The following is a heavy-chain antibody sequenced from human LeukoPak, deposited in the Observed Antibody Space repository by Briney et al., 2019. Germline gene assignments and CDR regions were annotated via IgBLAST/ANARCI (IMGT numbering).Heavy chain of an antibody. Sequence: SETLSLTCTVSGGSISSYYWSWIRQPPGKGLEWIGYLYYSGNTNYNPSLKSRVTISVDTSKTQFSLKLSSVTAADTAVYYCARHGAFFYFDYWGQGTLVTVSS. D-gene: IGHD3-3*02. CDR1: GGSISSYY. J-gene: IGHJ4*02. CDR2: LYYSGNT. CDR3: ARHGAFFYFDY. V-gene: IGHV4-59*08.